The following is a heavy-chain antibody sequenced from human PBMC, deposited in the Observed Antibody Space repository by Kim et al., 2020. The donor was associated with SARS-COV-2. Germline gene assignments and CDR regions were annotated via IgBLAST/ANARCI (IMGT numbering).Heavy chain of an antibody. Sequence: GSTDYNHSFKRRVTISIETSKNQFSLTLRSGTAADTAVYYCARNPNGAFDPWGQGTLVTVSS. J-gene: IGHJ5*02. V-gene: IGHV4-59*01. CDR3: ARNPNGAFDP. D-gene: IGHD4-17*01. CDR2: GST.